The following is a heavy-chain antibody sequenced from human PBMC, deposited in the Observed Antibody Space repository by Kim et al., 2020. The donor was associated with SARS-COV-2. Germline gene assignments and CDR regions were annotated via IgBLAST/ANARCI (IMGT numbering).Heavy chain of an antibody. V-gene: IGHV3-30*04. D-gene: IGHD1-26*01. Sequence: GGSLRLSCAASGFTFSSYAMHWVRQAPGKGLEWVAVISYDGSNKYYADSVKGRFTISRDNSKNTLYLQMNSLRVEDTAVYYCARAYGGSYLTAFDYWGQGTLVTVSS. CDR1: GFTFSSYA. J-gene: IGHJ4*02. CDR2: ISYDGSNK. CDR3: ARAYGGSYLTAFDY.